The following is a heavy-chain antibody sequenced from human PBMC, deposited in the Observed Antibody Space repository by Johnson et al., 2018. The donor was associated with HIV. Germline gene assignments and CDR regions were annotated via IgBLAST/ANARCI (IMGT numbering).Heavy chain of an antibody. V-gene: IGHV3-30*04. D-gene: IGHD3/OR15-3a*01. CDR3: ARDRIRISGLVTTLSPDAFDM. CDR2: ISYDGRSE. CDR1: GFTFSSHG. Sequence: QVQLVESGGGVVQPGRSLRLSCAASGFTFSSHGMHWVRQAPGKGLEWVAVISYDGRSEYHADSVRGRFTISRDNSKTTRYLLMNSLRPEDTAVYYCARDRIRISGLVTTLSPDAFDMWGQGTMVSVSS. J-gene: IGHJ3*02.